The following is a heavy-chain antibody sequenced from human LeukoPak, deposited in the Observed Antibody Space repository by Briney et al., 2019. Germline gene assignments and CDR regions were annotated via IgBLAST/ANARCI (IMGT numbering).Heavy chain of an antibody. Sequence: GGSLRLSCAASGFTFSKAWMSWVRQAPGKGLEWVGRIRNKANRYTTEYAASVKGRFTISRDDSKNSVSLQMNSLKTEDTAVYYCARGGVVATTIFDYWGQGILVIVSS. CDR2: IRNKANRYTT. CDR3: ARGGVVATTIFDY. V-gene: IGHV3-72*01. CDR1: GFTFSKAW. J-gene: IGHJ4*02. D-gene: IGHD5-12*01.